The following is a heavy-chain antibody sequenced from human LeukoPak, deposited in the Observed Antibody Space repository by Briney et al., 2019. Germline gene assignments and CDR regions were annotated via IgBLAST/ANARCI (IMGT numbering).Heavy chain of an antibody. D-gene: IGHD6-19*01. J-gene: IGHJ4*02. CDR1: GFTFSSYA. CDR3: AKDRRTDYSCAWY. CDR2: ISGSGGST. Sequence: GGSLRLSCAASGFTFSSYAMTWVRQAPGKGLEWVSTISGSGGSTHYADSAKGRFTISRDNSKNTVYLQMNSLRAGDTAVYYCAKDRRTDYSCAWYWGQGTLVSVCS. V-gene: IGHV3-23*01.